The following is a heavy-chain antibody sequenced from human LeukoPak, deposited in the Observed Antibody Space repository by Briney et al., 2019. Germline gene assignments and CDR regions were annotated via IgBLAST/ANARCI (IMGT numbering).Heavy chain of an antibody. CDR3: AIGGDIVVVVSNWFDP. CDR2: INPNSGGT. V-gene: IGHV1-2*02. CDR1: GYTFTGYY. J-gene: IGHJ5*02. Sequence: ASVKVSCTASGYTFTGYYMHWVRQAPGQGLEWMGWINPNSGGTNYAQKFQGRVTMTRDTSISTAYMELSRLRSDDTAVYYCAIGGDIVVVVSNWFDPWGQGTLVTVSS. D-gene: IGHD2-15*01.